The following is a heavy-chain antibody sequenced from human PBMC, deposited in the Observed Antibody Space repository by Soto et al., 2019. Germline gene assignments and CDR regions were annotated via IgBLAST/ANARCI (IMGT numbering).Heavy chain of an antibody. J-gene: IGHJ6*01. CDR1: GGTFSSYT. D-gene: IGHD2-21*02. CDR3: ARRRYCGYDCYHKHYYGMDV. CDR2: VIPVLTTT. V-gene: IGHV1-69*08. Sequence: QVRLVQSGAEVKKSGSSVKVSCMASGGTFSSYTVNWLRQAPGRGLEWMGRVIPVLTTTDYAQKFRGRVTITADKSANAVYMELTSLSSEDTAIYYCARRRYCGYDCYHKHYYGMDVW.